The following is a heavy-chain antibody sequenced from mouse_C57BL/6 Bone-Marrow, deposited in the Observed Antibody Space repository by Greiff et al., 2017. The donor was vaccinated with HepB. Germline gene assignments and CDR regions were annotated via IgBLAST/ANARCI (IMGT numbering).Heavy chain of an antibody. Sequence: VQLQQSGPELVKPGASVKISCKASGYTFTDYYMSWVKQSHGKSLEWIGDINPNNGGTSYNQKFKGKATLTVDKSSSTAYMELRSLTSEDSAVYYCASLYDYDEEADYWGQGTTPTVSS. D-gene: IGHD2-4*01. CDR3: ASLYDYDEEADY. CDR2: INPNNGGT. V-gene: IGHV1-26*01. J-gene: IGHJ2*01. CDR1: GYTFTDYY.